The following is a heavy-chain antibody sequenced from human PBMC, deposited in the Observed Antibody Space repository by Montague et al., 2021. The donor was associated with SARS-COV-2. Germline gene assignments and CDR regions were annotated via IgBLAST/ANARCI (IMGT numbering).Heavy chain of an antibody. J-gene: IGHJ3*02. D-gene: IGHD3-3*01. Sequence: SETLSLTCTVSGGSISSSDYYWGRIRQPPGKGLEWIGSLFYSVNTYYNPSLKSRVTISVGTSKNQFSLKLSSVTAADTAVYYCARTNYDIWRGHQRGGAFDIWGQGTMVTVSS. CDR1: GGSISSSDYY. V-gene: IGHV4-39*01. CDR2: LFYSVNT. CDR3: ARTNYDIWRGHQRGGAFDI.